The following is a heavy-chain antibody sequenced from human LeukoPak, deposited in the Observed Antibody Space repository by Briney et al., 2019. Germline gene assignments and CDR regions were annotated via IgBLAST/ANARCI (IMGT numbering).Heavy chain of an antibody. D-gene: IGHD3-10*01. V-gene: IGHV1-69*02. CDR1: GGTFSSYT. CDR2: IIPILGIA. Sequence: ASVKVSCKASGGTFSSYTISWVRQAPGQGLEWMGRIIPILGIANYAQKFQGRVTITADKSTSTAYMELSSLRSEDTAVYYCASPHKKYGSGSYGMDVWGLGTTVTVSS. CDR3: ASPHKKYGSGSYGMDV. J-gene: IGHJ6*02.